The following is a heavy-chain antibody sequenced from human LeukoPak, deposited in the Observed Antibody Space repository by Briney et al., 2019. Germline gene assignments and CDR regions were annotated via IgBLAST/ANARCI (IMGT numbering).Heavy chain of an antibody. CDR2: IYYSGST. CDR1: GGSISSYY. Sequence: PSETLSLTCTVSGGSISSYYWSWIRQPPGKGLEWIGYIYYSGSTNYNPSLKSRVTISVDTSKNQFSLKLSSVTAADTAVYYCARGESIAARGLDYWGQGTLVTVSS. CDR3: ARGESIAARGLDY. J-gene: IGHJ4*02. D-gene: IGHD6-6*01. V-gene: IGHV4-59*08.